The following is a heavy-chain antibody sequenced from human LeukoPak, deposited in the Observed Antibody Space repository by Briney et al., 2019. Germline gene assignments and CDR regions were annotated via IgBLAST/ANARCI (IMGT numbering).Heavy chain of an antibody. J-gene: IGHJ1*01. Sequence: SVKDSCKASGGTFSSYAISWVRQAPGQGLEWMGGIIPIFGTANYAQKFQGRVTITADESTSTAYMELCSLRSEDTAVYYCARPKTYYYDSSGQGGYFQHWGQGTLVTVSS. D-gene: IGHD3-22*01. CDR2: IIPIFGTA. V-gene: IGHV1-69*13. CDR3: ARPKTYYYDSSGQGGYFQH. CDR1: GGTFSSYA.